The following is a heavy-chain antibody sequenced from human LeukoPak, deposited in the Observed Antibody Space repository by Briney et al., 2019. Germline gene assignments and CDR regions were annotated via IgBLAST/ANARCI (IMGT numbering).Heavy chain of an antibody. CDR3: ARGGPDLAREYFQY. V-gene: IGHV4-4*07. CDR1: GGSISTNY. Sequence: PSETLSLTCTVSGGSISTNYWNWIRQPAGKGLEWIGRIYVTGTTYYNPSLKSRLTMSVDASRNQFFLNLSSVTAADTAVYYCARGGPDLAREYFQYWGQGTRVTVS. CDR2: IYVTGTT. J-gene: IGHJ1*01. D-gene: IGHD5-12*01.